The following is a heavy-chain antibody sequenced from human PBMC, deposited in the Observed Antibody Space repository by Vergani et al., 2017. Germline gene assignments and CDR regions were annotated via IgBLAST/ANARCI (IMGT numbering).Heavy chain of an antibody. J-gene: IGHJ6*03. CDR3: ARGGEDCSGGSCSRYMDV. Sequence: QVQLQESGPGLVKPSETLSLTCTVSGGSISSYYWSWIRQPPGKGLEWIGYIYYSGSTNYNPSLKSRVTISVDTSKNQFSLKLSSVTAADTAVYYCARGGEDCSGGSCSRYMDVWGKGTTVTVSS. CDR2: IYYSGST. D-gene: IGHD2-15*01. CDR1: GGSISSYY. V-gene: IGHV4-59*01.